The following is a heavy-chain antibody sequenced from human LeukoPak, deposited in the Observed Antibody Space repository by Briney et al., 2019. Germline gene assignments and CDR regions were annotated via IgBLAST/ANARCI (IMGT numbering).Heavy chain of an antibody. CDR1: GYTFTGYY. D-gene: IGHD3-22*01. Sequence: ASVKVSCKASGYTFTGYYMHWVRQAPGQGLEWMGWINPNSGGTNYAQKFQGRVTMTRDTSISTAYMELSRLRSDDTAVYYCARDREDGSYYDSSGYYDYWGQGTLVTVSS. CDR3: ARDREDGSYYDSSGYYDY. CDR2: INPNSGGT. V-gene: IGHV1-2*02. J-gene: IGHJ4*02.